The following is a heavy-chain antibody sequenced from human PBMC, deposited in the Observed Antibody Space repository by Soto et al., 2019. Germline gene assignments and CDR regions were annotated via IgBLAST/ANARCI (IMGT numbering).Heavy chain of an antibody. CDR2: ISYDGSNK. CDR1: GFTFSSYG. V-gene: IGHV3-30*18. J-gene: IGHJ6*02. CDR3: AKDGVDV. Sequence: QVQLVESGGGVVQPGRSLRLSCAASGFTFSSYGMHWVRQAPGKGLEWVAVISYDGSNKYYADSVKGRFTISRDNSKNTLYLQMNSLRDEDTAVYYCAKDGVDVWGQGTTVTVSS. D-gene: IGHD3-10*01.